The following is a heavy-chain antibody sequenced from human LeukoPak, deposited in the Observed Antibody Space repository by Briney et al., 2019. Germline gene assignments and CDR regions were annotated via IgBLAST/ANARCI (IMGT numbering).Heavy chain of an antibody. V-gene: IGHV5-51*01. D-gene: IGHD3-10*01. CDR3: ARRGGGYYYGSGSYRNDAFDI. J-gene: IGHJ3*02. Sequence: GESLKISCKGSGYSFTSYWIGWVRQMPGKGLEWMGIIYPGDSDTRYSTSFQGQVTISADKSISTAYLQWSSLKASDTAMYYCARRGGGYYYGSGSYRNDAFDIWGQGTMVTVSS. CDR1: GYSFTSYW. CDR2: IYPGDSDT.